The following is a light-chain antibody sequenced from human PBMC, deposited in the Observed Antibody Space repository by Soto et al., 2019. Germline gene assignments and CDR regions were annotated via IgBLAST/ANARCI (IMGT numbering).Light chain of an antibody. CDR2: EVS. CDR1: SSDVGGYNY. Sequence: QSALTQPPSASGSPGQSVTISCTGTSSDVGGYNYVSWYQQHPGKAPKLMIYEVSKRPSGVPDRFSGSNSCNTASLNVSGLQAEDEADYYCSSYAGSNNLVFGGGTQLTVL. CDR3: SSYAGSNNLV. V-gene: IGLV2-8*01. J-gene: IGLJ2*01.